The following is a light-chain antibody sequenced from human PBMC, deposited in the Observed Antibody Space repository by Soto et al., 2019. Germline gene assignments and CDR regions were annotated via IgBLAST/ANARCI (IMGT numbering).Light chain of an antibody. J-gene: IGKJ1*01. V-gene: IGKV1-5*03. Sequence: QINQWPSSPSAYIGDRVTITCRASQTISSWLAWYQQKPGKAPKLLIYKASTLKSGVPSRFSGSGSGTEFTLTISSLQPDDFATYYCQHYNSYSEAFGQGTKVEIK. CDR1: QTISSW. CDR2: KAS. CDR3: QHYNSYSEA.